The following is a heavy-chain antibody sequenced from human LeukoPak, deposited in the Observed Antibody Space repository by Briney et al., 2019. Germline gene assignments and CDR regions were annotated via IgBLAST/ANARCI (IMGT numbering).Heavy chain of an antibody. CDR2: IYYSGST. J-gene: IGHJ4*02. V-gene: IGHV4-39*01. D-gene: IGHD6-19*01. CDR1: GGSISSDSYY. Sequence: SETLSLTCTVSGGSISSDSYYWAWIRQPPGKGLEWIASIYYSGSTYYNPTLKSRVTISVDTSRNQFSLKLSSVTAADTAVYYCASLAVAGLSEGYWGQGTLVIVSS. CDR3: ASLAVAGLSEGY.